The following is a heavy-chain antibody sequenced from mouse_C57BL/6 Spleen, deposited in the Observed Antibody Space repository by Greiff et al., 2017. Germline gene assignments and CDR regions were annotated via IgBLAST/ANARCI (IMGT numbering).Heavy chain of an antibody. Sequence: VQLKESGAELVRPGASVKLSCKASGYTFTDYYINWVKQRPGQGLEWIARIYPGSGNTYYNEKFKGKATLTAEKSSSTAYMQLSSLTSEDSAVYFCAREAYYGYYFDYWGQGTTLTVSS. CDR2: IYPGSGNT. V-gene: IGHV1-76*01. CDR1: GYTFTDYY. J-gene: IGHJ2*01. CDR3: AREAYYGYYFDY. D-gene: IGHD2-9*01.